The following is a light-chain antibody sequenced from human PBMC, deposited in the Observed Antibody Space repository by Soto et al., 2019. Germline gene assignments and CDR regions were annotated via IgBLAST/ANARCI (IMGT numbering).Light chain of an antibody. CDR2: NNN. CDR3: AAWDDSLNGYV. J-gene: IGLJ1*01. V-gene: IGLV1-44*01. Sequence: QPVLTQAPSASGTPGQRVTISCSGGSSNIGTNAVNWYQQLPGTAPKRPIYNNNKRPSGGADRFSGSKSGTSASLAISGLESADEADYYCAAWDDSLNGYVFGTGTKLTVL. CDR1: SSNIGTNA.